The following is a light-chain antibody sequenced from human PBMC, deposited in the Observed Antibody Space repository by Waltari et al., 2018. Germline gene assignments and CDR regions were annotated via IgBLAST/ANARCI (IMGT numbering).Light chain of an antibody. CDR3: NSYAGSSSWV. V-gene: IGLV2-14*01. CDR2: DVS. CDR1: SSDVAFYNY. J-gene: IGLJ3*02. Sequence: QSALTQPASVSGSPGQSITISCTGTSSDVAFYNYVSWYQQHPGKAPKLIIYDVSERPSGVSDRFSGSKAGNTASLTISGLQAEDEADYYCNSYAGSSSWVFGGGTKLTVL.